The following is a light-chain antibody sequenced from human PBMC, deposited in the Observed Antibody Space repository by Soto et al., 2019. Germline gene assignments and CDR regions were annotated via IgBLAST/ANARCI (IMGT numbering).Light chain of an antibody. V-gene: IGKV3-11*01. J-gene: IGKJ3*01. CDR3: QQRSNWPPRFT. CDR1: QSVSSY. Sequence: EIVLTQSPATLSLSPGERATLSCRASQSVSSYLAWYQQKPGQAPRLLIYDASNRATGIPARFSGSGSGTDFALSISSLAADDFAVYYCQQRSNWPPRFTFGPGTKVDIK. CDR2: DAS.